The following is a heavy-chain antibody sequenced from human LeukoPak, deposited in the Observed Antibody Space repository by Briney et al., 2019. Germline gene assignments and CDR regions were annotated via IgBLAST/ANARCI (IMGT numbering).Heavy chain of an antibody. J-gene: IGHJ4*02. CDR2: IWYDGSNK. V-gene: IGHV3-33*08. CDR3: ARDGSSGWYWVDY. Sequence: GGSLRLSCAASGFTFSSYAITWVRQAPGKGLEWVAVIWYDGSNKYYADFVKGRFTISRDNSKNTLYLQMNSLRAEDTAVYYCARDGSSGWYWVDYWGQGTLVTVSS. D-gene: IGHD6-19*01. CDR1: GFTFSSYA.